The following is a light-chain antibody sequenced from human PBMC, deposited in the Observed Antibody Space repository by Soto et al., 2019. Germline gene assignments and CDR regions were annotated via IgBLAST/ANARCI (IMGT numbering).Light chain of an antibody. V-gene: IGLV1-40*01. CDR3: QSYDSSLGGSV. CDR2: GNN. CDR1: SSNIGAGYD. Sequence: QSVLTQPPSVSGAPGQRVTISCTGSSSNIGAGYDVHWYQQIPGTAPKVLIYGNNNRPSGVPDRFSGSKSGTSASLAITGLQAEDEADYYCQSYDSSLGGSVFGGGTQLTVL. J-gene: IGLJ7*01.